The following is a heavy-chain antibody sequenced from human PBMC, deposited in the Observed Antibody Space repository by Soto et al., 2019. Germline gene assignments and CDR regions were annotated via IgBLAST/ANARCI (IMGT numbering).Heavy chain of an antibody. CDR3: AKDRYYDTPGWFDP. V-gene: IGHV3-53*01. CDR1: GFTVSSNY. Sequence: GGSLRLSCAASGFTVSSNYMSWVRQAPGKGLEWVSVIYSGGSTYYADSVKGRFSVSRDNAKNTVYLQMDNLRTEDSAVYYCAKDRYYDTPGWFDPWGQGSRVTVSS. J-gene: IGHJ5*02. CDR2: IYSGGST. D-gene: IGHD3-22*01.